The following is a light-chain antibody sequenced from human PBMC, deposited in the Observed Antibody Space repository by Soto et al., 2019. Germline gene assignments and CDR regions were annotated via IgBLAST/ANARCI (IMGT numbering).Light chain of an antibody. Sequence: QSALTQPASVSGSPGQSITISCTGTSSDVGGYNYVSWYQQHPGKAPKLMIYEVSNRPSGVSNRFSGSKSGNTASLTISGRQAEDEADYSCSSYTSSSTLVFGTGTKLTVL. V-gene: IGLV2-14*01. CDR1: SSDVGGYNY. J-gene: IGLJ1*01. CDR3: SSYTSSSTLV. CDR2: EVS.